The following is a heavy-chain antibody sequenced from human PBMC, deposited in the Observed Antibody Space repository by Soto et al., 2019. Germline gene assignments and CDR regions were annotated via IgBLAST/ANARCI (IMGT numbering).Heavy chain of an antibody. Sequence: GESLKISCNGSGYIFTSYWIGWGRQMPGKGLEWMGIIYPGDSDTRYSPSFQGQVTISADKSISTAYLQWSSLKASDTAMYYCARASVVTSFGMDVWGQGTTVTVSS. CDR2: IYPGDSDT. V-gene: IGHV5-51*01. CDR3: ARASVVTSFGMDV. D-gene: IGHD3-22*01. J-gene: IGHJ6*02. CDR1: GYIFTSYW.